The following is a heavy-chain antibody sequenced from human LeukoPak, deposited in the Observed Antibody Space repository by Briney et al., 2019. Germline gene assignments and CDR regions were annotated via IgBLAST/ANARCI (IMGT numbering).Heavy chain of an antibody. CDR2: IYYSGST. V-gene: IGHV4-39*01. CDR3: ARPHRGYSYGFDY. Sequence: SETLSLTCTVSGGSISSSSYYWGWIRQPPGKGLEWIGSIYYSGSTCYNPSLKSRVTTSVDMSKKQFSLKVSSVTAADTAVYYCARPHRGYSYGFDYWGQGTLVTVSS. J-gene: IGHJ4*02. D-gene: IGHD5-18*01. CDR1: GGSISSSSYY.